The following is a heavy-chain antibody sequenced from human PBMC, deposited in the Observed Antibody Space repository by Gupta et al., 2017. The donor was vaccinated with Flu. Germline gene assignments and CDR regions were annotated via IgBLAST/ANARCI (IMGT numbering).Heavy chain of an antibody. V-gene: IGHV3-30*18. CDR3: AKDWKWNYNIYGMNV. D-gene: IGHD3-10*01. J-gene: IGHJ6*02. Sequence: QEQVVESGGGVVQHGRSLRLSCAASGFSFSNYGMHWVRQAPGKGLEWVTDISYDGSSKNYADSVKGRFTISRDNSKNTLYLEMNSLTTEDTAVYYCAKDWKWNYNIYGMNVWGQGTTVTVSS. CDR1: GFSFSNYG. CDR2: ISYDGSSK.